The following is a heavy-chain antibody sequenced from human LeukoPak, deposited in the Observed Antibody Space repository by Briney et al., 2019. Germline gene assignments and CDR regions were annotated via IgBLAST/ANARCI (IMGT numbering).Heavy chain of an antibody. Sequence: GASVKLSCKASGYTFTGYYMHWLRHAPGQGLELMGRINPNSGGTNYAQKFQGRVTMTRDTSISTAYMELSRLRSDDTAVYYCARDGDDYGDHVIHYLGQRTLLTVSS. V-gene: IGHV1-2*06. J-gene: IGHJ4*02. CDR3: ARDGDDYGDHVIHY. CDR2: INPNSGGT. CDR1: GYTFTGYY. D-gene: IGHD4-17*01.